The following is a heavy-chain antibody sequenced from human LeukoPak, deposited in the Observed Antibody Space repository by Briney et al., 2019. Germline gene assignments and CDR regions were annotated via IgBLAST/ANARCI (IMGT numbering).Heavy chain of an antibody. D-gene: IGHD3-3*01. Sequence: ASVKVSCKASGYTFTSYAMRWVRQAPGQRLEWMGWINAGNGNTKYSQKFQGRVTITRDTSASTAYMELSSLRSEDTAVYYCAREGHDFWSGYYDYWGQGTLVTVSS. CDR2: INAGNGNT. CDR1: GYTFTSYA. CDR3: AREGHDFWSGYYDY. J-gene: IGHJ4*02. V-gene: IGHV1-3*01.